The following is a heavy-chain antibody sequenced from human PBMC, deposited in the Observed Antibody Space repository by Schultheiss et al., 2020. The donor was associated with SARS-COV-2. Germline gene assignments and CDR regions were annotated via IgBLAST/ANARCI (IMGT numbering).Heavy chain of an antibody. V-gene: IGHV3-33*01. CDR1: GFTFSSYG. CDR2: IWYDGSNK. J-gene: IGHJ3*02. D-gene: IGHD2-15*01. Sequence: GESLKISCAASGFTFSSYGMHWVRQAPGKGLEWVAVIWYDGSNKYYADSVKGRFTISRDNSKNTLYLQMNSLRAEDTAVYYCARDVVVAATRPNAFDIWGQGTMVTVSS. CDR3: ARDVVVAATRPNAFDI.